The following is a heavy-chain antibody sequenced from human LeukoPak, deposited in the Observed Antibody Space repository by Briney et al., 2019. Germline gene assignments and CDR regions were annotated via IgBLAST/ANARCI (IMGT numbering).Heavy chain of an antibody. Sequence: GGSLRLSCAASGFTFSSHAMRWVRPAPGKGLEWVSRISSGGGTTDYTDSVKGRFTISRDTSKNTLYLQMNSLRAEDTAVYYCAKDRSGSGYFDYWGQGTLVTVSS. D-gene: IGHD3-10*01. CDR2: ISSGGGTT. J-gene: IGHJ4*02. CDR3: AKDRSGSGYFDY. V-gene: IGHV3-23*01. CDR1: GFTFSSHA.